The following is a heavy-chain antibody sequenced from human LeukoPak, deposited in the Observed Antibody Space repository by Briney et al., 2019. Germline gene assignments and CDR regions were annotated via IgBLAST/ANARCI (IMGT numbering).Heavy chain of an antibody. CDR1: GFTFSGSA. CDR3: ARGGRDSSSWYFNWFDP. Sequence: GSLRLSCAASGFTFSGSAIHWIRQPPGKGLEWIGEINHSGSTNYNPSLKSRVTISVDTSKNQFSLKLSSVTAADTAVYYCARGGRDSSSWYFNWFDPWGQGTLVTVSS. D-gene: IGHD6-13*01. CDR2: INHSGST. V-gene: IGHV4-34*01. J-gene: IGHJ5*02.